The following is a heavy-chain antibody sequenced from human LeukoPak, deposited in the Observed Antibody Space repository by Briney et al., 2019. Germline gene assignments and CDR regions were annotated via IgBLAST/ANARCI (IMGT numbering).Heavy chain of an antibody. CDR2: MYPGDSDT. CDR1: GYSFTSYW. V-gene: IGHV5-51*01. D-gene: IGHD6-19*01. CDR3: VRIIAVAGTKWFDY. J-gene: IGHJ4*02. Sequence: GESLKISCKSSGYSFTSYWIGWVRQMPGKGLEWMGIMYPGDSDTRYSPSFQGQITTSADKSISTVYLQWSSLKASDTAMYYCVRIIAVAGTKWFDYWGQGTLVTVSS.